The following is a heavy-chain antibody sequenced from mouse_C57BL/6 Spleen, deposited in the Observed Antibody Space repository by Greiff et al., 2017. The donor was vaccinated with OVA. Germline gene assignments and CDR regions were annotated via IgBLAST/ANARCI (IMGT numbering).Heavy chain of an antibody. V-gene: IGHV1-74*01. CDR1: GYTFTSYW. CDR2: IHPSDSVT. Sequence: VQLQQPGAELVKPGASVKVSCKASGYTFTSYWMHWVKQRPGQGLEWIGRIHPSDSVTNYNQKFKGKATLTVDKSSSTAYMQLSSLTSEDAAVYYCAIPHYYGSSMAWFAYWGQGTLVTVSA. CDR3: AIPHYYGSSMAWFAY. J-gene: IGHJ3*01. D-gene: IGHD1-1*01.